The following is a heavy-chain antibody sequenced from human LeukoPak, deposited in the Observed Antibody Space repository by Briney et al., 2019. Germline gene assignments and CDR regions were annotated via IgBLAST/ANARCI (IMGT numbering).Heavy chain of an antibody. Sequence: GASVKVSCKASGYTFTSYGISWVRQAPGQGLEWMGWISAYNGNTNYAQKLQGRVTMTTDTSTSTAYMELRSLRSDDTAVYYCARDPWGSYSSSWYRYWGQGTLVTVSS. CDR3: ARDPWGSYSSSWYRY. D-gene: IGHD6-13*01. CDR2: ISAYNGNT. V-gene: IGHV1-18*01. J-gene: IGHJ4*02. CDR1: GYTFTSYG.